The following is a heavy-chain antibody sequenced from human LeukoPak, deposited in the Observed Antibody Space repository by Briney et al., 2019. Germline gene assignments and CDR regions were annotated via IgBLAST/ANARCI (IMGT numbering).Heavy chain of an antibody. D-gene: IGHD3-10*01. J-gene: IGHJ5*02. CDR3: ARVGSSRGWFDP. CDR2: ISSSGTTT. V-gene: IGHV3-11*01. Sequence: GGSLRLSCTGSGFTFSDHYMTWIRQAPGKGLEWISYISSSGTTTYYADSVKGRFTNSRANAKTSVYLQMEGLRADDTAVYYCARVGSSRGWFDPWGHGTLVTVFS. CDR1: GFTFSDHY.